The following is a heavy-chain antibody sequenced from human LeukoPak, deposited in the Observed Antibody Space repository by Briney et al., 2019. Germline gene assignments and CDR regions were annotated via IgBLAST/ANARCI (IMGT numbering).Heavy chain of an antibody. J-gene: IGHJ4*02. CDR3: ARWFGSGSYYDY. Sequence: GGSLRLSCAASGFTFSDYYMSWIRQAPGKGLEWVSYISGSSSFTKYADSVKGRFTISRDNAKNSLYLQMSSLRAEDTAVYYCARWFGSGSYYDYWGQGTLVTVSS. V-gene: IGHV3-11*03. CDR2: ISGSSSFT. CDR1: GFTFSDYY. D-gene: IGHD3-10*01.